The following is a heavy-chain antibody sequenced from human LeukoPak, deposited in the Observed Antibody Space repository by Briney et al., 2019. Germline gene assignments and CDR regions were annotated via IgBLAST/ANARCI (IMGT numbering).Heavy chain of an antibody. CDR3: ASEIAVAETGDWFDP. CDR2: INPNSGGT. Sequence: ASVKVSCKASGYTFTGYYMHWVRQAPGQGLEWMGWINPNSGGTNYAQKFQGRVTMTRDTSISTAYIELSRLRSDDTAVYYCASEIAVAETGDWFDPWGQGTLVTVSS. CDR1: GYTFTGYY. J-gene: IGHJ5*02. V-gene: IGHV1-2*02. D-gene: IGHD6-19*01.